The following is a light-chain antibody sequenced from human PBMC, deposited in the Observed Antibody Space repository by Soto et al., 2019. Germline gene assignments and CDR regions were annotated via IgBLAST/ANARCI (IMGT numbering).Light chain of an antibody. CDR1: QSVSSN. J-gene: IGKJ5*01. V-gene: IGKV3-20*01. CDR2: DAS. CDR3: QQYGSTAPIT. Sequence: TQSSATLPVSQGERATLSCRASQSVSSNLAWYQQKPGQAPRLLFYDASIRATGIPDRFSGSGSETDFTLTISRLEPEDFAPYYCQQYGSTAPITFGQGTRLEIK.